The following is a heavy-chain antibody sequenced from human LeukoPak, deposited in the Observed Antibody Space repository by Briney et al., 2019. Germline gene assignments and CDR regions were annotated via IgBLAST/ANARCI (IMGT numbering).Heavy chain of an antibody. V-gene: IGHV4-34*01. J-gene: IGHJ4*02. D-gene: IGHD6-13*01. CDR3: ARAAAGHYFDY. Sequence: SETLSLTCAVYGGSFSGYYWSWIRQPPGKGLEWIGEINHSGSTNYNPSLKSRVTISVDTSKNQFSLKLSSVTAADTAVYYCARAAAGHYFDYWGQGTLVTVSS. CDR1: GGSFSGYY. CDR2: INHSGST.